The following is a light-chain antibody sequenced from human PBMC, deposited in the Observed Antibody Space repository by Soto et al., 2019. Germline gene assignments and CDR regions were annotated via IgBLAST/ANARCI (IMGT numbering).Light chain of an antibody. CDR1: QSVATN. CDR2: GAS. Sequence: EAVLTQSPATLSVFPGERATLSCRASQSVATNLAWYQQRPGQAPRLLIYGASKRAIGLPARFSGSGSGTEFALTITSLQSEDFEVYYCQQYNKWPQTFGQGTKVDIK. V-gene: IGKV3-15*01. CDR3: QQYNKWPQT. J-gene: IGKJ1*01.